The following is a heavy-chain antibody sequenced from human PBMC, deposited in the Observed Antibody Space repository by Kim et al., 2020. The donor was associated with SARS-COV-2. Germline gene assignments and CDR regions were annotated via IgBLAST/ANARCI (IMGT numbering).Heavy chain of an antibody. CDR3: AKAGSVGTYYYYGLDV. Sequence: GGSLRLSCTTSGFTFKNFGMHWVRQAPGKGLEWVAVIWFDKSNAFYEDSVKGRFTISRDNSKNILYLHMNSLRAEDTAVYYCAKAGSVGTYYYYGLDVWGQGTTVTVSS. CDR2: IWFDKSNA. J-gene: IGHJ6*02. V-gene: IGHV3-33*06. D-gene: IGHD7-27*01. CDR1: GFTFKNFG.